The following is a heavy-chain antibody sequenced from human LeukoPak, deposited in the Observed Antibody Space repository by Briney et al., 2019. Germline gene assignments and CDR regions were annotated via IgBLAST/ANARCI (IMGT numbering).Heavy chain of an antibody. J-gene: IGHJ5*02. CDR3: ARKGGGQLVNTRRWFDP. CDR1: GGSISNYY. V-gene: IGHV4-59*12. CDR2: IYYNGSA. Sequence: SETLSLTCSVSGGSISNYYWSWIRQPPGKGLEWIGYIYYNGSANYNPSLKSRVTISLDTSKNQFSLKLSSVTAADTAVYYCARKGGGQLVNTRRWFDPWGQGTLVTVSS. D-gene: IGHD6-6*01.